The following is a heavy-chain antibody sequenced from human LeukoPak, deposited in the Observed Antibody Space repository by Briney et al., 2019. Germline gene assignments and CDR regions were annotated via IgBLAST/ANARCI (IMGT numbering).Heavy chain of an antibody. D-gene: IGHD4-17*01. Sequence: PGRSLRLSCAASGFTFSSYEMRSVRQAPGKGLGWVSYISSGVSTIYYAASVKGRFTISRDNAKISLYLQMNSLRAEDTAVYYCARVARYGDLDWFDPWGQGTLVTVSS. CDR3: ARVARYGDLDWFDP. J-gene: IGHJ5*02. CDR1: GFTFSSYE. V-gene: IGHV3-48*03. CDR2: ISSGVSTI.